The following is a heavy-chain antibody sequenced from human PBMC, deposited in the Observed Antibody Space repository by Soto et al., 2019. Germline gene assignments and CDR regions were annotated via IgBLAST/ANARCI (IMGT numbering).Heavy chain of an antibody. CDR1: GGSISSGGYY. CDR2: IHYSGST. D-gene: IGHD3-10*01. Sequence: SETLSLTCTVSGGSISSGGYYWSWIRQPPGKGPEWIGNIHYSGSTNYNPSLKSRVTISVDTSKNQFSLRLSSVTAADTAVYYCARVGITMVQDHSDYWGQGTLVTVSS. V-gene: IGHV4-61*08. CDR3: ARVGITMVQDHSDY. J-gene: IGHJ4*02.